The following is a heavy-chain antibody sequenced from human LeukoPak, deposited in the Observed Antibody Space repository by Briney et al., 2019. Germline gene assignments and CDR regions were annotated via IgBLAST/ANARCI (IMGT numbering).Heavy chain of an antibody. V-gene: IGHV1-46*01. J-gene: IGHJ3*02. CDR3: ARVRDGYNDAYDI. Sequence: ASVKVSCKASGYTFTNYYIHWVRQAPGQGLEWMGIIKPSGGSTNYAQNFQGRVTMTSDTSTSTVYMELSGLRSKDTAVYYCARVRDGYNDAYDIWGQGTMVTVPS. CDR2: IKPSGGST. CDR1: GYTFTNYY. D-gene: IGHD5-24*01.